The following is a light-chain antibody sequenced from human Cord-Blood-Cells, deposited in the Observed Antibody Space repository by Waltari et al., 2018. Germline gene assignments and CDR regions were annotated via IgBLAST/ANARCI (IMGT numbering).Light chain of an antibody. V-gene: IGLV2-14*01. J-gene: IGLJ2*01. CDR1: SSDVGGSIY. CDR2: DIS. CDR3: SSYTSSSTLDVV. Sequence: QSALTQPASVSGSPGQSITISCTGTSSDVGGSIYVSWYQQHPGKAPKLMIYDISNRPSGVSNRFSGSKSGNTASLTISGLQAEDEADYYCSSYTSSSTLDVVFGGGTKLTVL.